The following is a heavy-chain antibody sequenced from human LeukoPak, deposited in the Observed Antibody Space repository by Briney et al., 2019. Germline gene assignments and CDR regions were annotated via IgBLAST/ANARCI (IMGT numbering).Heavy chain of an antibody. CDR3: AKDGDYGDYPQAFDI. J-gene: IGHJ3*02. Sequence: GGSLRLSCAASGFTFSHFAMAWVRQAPGKGLEWVSAISGSGGSTYYADSVKGRFTISRDNSKNTLYLQMNSLRAEDTAVYYCAKDGDYGDYPQAFDIWGQGTMVTVSS. CDR2: ISGSGGST. V-gene: IGHV3-23*01. CDR1: GFTFSHFA. D-gene: IGHD4-17*01.